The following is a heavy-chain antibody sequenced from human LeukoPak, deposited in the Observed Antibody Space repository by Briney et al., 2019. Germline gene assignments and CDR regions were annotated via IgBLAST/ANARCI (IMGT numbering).Heavy chain of an antibody. V-gene: IGHV3-21*01. CDR1: GFTFSSYT. Sequence: PGGSLRLSCAASGFTFSSYTMNWVRQAPGKGLEWVSSFSGSGTYIYYADSVKGRVTISRDNAKNSLYLLMRSLRAEDTAVYYCATRLGYSYVHWGQGTLVTVSS. D-gene: IGHD5-18*01. CDR2: FSGSGTYI. CDR3: ATRLGYSYVH. J-gene: IGHJ4*02.